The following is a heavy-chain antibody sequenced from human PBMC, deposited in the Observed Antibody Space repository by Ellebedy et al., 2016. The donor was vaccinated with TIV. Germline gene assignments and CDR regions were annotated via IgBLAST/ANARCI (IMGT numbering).Heavy chain of an antibody. J-gene: IGHJ3*02. CDR1: GFTFRDYY. Sequence: GGSLRLSCAASGFTFRDYYMSWIRQAPGKGLDWVSYISSSGSTVYYADSVKGQFTISRDNAKKSLYLQMNSLRGEDTAEYYCARSRGLVDDAFDIWGQGTVVAVSS. D-gene: IGHD3-16*01. V-gene: IGHV3-11*01. CDR2: ISSSGSTV. CDR3: ARSRGLVDDAFDI.